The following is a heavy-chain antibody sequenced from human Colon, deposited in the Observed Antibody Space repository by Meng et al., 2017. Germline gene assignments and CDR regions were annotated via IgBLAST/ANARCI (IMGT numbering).Heavy chain of an antibody. CDR2: INHSGST. D-gene: IGHD1-26*01. J-gene: IGHJ1*01. CDR1: VGFCRGYD. Sequence: LQPWGAGLSKPSEPLCLTCVVYVGFCRGYDWSWIRQPPGKGLEWIGEINHSGSTNYNPSLKSRVTISVDTSKNQFSLKLSSVTAADTAVYYCARGRYRYSGSYSKGAEYFQHWGQGTLVTVSS. CDR3: ARGRYRYSGSYSKGAEYFQH. V-gene: IGHV4-34*01.